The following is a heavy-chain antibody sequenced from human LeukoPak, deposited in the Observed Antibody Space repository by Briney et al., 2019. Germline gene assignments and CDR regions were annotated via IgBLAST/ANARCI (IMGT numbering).Heavy chain of an antibody. Sequence: GGSLRLSCAVSGFTFSTYSMNWVRQAPGKGLEWVSYISSSGGTMYYADSVKGRLTISRDNAKNSLYLQMNSLGVEDTAVYHCARDKRSVNWFDPWGLGTLVTVSS. V-gene: IGHV3-48*01. CDR1: GFTFSTYS. CDR2: ISSSGGTM. J-gene: IGHJ5*02. D-gene: IGHD4-17*01. CDR3: ARDKRSVNWFDP.